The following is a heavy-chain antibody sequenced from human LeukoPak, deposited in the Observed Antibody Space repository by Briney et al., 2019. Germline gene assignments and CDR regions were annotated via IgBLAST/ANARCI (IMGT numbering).Heavy chain of an antibody. V-gene: IGHV4-4*02. J-gene: IGHJ4*02. CDR3: ASLMVRGVIISSFDY. CDR2: IYHSGST. D-gene: IGHD3-10*01. CDR1: GGSISSSNW. Sequence: SGTLSLTCAVSGGSISSSNWWSWVRQPPGKGLEWIGEIYHSGSTNYNPSLKSRVTISVDKSKNQFSLKLCSVTAADTAVYYCASLMVRGVIISSFDYWGQGTLVTVSS.